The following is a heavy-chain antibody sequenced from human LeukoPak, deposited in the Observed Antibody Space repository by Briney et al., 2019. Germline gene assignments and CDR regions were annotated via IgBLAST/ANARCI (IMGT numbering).Heavy chain of an antibody. D-gene: IGHD3-10*01. CDR1: GYAISSGYW. CDR2: FNHSGTT. Sequence: SETLSLTCTVSGYAISSGYWWGWIRQPPGEGLEWIGTFNHSGTTYYNPSLESRVAISIDTSKNQFSLKLNSVTAADTAVYYCAMVIRGVMVTFDSWGQGTLVTVSS. V-gene: IGHV4-38-2*02. CDR3: AMVIRGVMVTFDS. J-gene: IGHJ4*02.